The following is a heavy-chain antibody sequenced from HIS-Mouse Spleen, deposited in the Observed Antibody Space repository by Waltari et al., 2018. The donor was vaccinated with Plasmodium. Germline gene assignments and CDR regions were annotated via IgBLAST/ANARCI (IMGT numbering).Heavy chain of an antibody. Sequence: QLQLQESGPGLVKPSETLSLTCTVSVGSISSSRYYWGWIRQPPGKGREWIGSIYYSGSTYDNPSLKRRVTISVDTSKNQFSRELSSGTAADTAVYYCARRGGSYYYFDYWGQGTLVTVSS. CDR2: IYYSGST. D-gene: IGHD1-26*01. V-gene: IGHV4-39*01. J-gene: IGHJ4*02. CDR1: VGSISSSRYY. CDR3: ARRGGSYYYFDY.